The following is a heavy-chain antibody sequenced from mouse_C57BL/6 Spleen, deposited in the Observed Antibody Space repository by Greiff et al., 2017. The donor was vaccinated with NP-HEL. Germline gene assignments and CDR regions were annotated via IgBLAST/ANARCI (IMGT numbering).Heavy chain of an antibody. Sequence: QVQLQQPGAELVMPGASVKLSCKASGYTFTSYWMHWVKQRPGQGLKWIGEIDPSDSYTNYNQKFKGKSTLTVDKSSSTAYMQLSSLTSEDSAVYYCARITTVESYYAMDYWGQGTSVTVSS. D-gene: IGHD1-1*01. CDR1: GYTFTSYW. CDR2: IDPSDSYT. CDR3: ARITTVESYYAMDY. J-gene: IGHJ4*01. V-gene: IGHV1-69*01.